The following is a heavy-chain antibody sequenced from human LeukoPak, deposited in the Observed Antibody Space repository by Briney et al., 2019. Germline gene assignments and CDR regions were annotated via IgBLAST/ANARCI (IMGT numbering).Heavy chain of an antibody. J-gene: IGHJ5*02. V-gene: IGHV3-74*01. Sequence: GGSLRLSCAASGFTFSSYWMHWVRQAPGKGLVWVSRINSDGSTTSYADSVKGRFTISRDNAKNSLYLQLNSLRAEDTAVYYCARSLVVGATYPYHWGQGTLVTVSS. CDR3: ARSLVVGATYPYH. CDR1: GFTFSSYW. CDR2: INSDGSTT. D-gene: IGHD1-26*01.